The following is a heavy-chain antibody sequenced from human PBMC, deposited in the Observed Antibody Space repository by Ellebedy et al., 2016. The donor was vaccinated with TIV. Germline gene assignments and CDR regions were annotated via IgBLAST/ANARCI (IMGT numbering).Heavy chain of an antibody. CDR3: ARPYDSSGYGSRLGYYYGMDV. V-gene: IGHV1-69*13. D-gene: IGHD3-22*01. CDR1: GGTFSSYA. CDR2: FIPIFGTA. J-gene: IGHJ6*02. Sequence: SVKVSCXASGGTFSSYAISWVRQAPGQGLEWMGGFIPIFGTANYAQKFQGRVTITADESTSTAYMELSSLRSEDTAVYYCARPYDSSGYGSRLGYYYGMDVWGQGTTVTVSS.